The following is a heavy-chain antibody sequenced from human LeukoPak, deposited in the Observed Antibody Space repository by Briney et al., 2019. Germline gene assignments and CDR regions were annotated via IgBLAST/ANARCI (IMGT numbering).Heavy chain of an antibody. V-gene: IGHV3-23*01. CDR2: ISGSGGST. CDR3: ARVFGYYGSSDY. Sequence: GGSLRLSCAASGFTFSSYAMSWVRQAPGKGLEWVSAISGSGGSTYYADSVKGRFTISRDNAKNSLYLQMNSLRAEDTAVYYCARVFGYYGSSDYWGQGTLVTVSS. D-gene: IGHD3-22*01. J-gene: IGHJ4*02. CDR1: GFTFSSYA.